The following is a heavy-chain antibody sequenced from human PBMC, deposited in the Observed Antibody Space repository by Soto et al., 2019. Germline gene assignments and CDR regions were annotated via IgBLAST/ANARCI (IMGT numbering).Heavy chain of an antibody. CDR3: ARGGSVTIAAAGYFDY. D-gene: IGHD6-13*01. Sequence: ASVKVSCKASGYTFTGYYMHWVRQAPGQGLEWMGWINPNSGGTNYAQKFQGWVTMTRDTSISTAYMGLSRLRSDDTAVYYCARGGSVTIAAAGYFDYWGQGTLVTVSS. V-gene: IGHV1-2*04. CDR1: GYTFTGYY. CDR2: INPNSGGT. J-gene: IGHJ4*02.